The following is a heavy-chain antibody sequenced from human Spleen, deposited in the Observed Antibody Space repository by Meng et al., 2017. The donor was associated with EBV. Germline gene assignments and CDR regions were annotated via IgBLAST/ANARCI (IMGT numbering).Heavy chain of an antibody. D-gene: IGHD3-10*01. V-gene: IGHV2-5*02. CDR1: GFSLSTSGEG. Sequence: QITVKESGPTLVKPPQTLTLTCTFSGFSLSTSGEGVAWIRQPPGKALEWLALIYWDDDKRYSPSLRSRLTITKDTSKNQVVLTMTNMDPVDTATYYCAHRDYYGVVDYWGQGTLVTVSS. J-gene: IGHJ4*02. CDR3: AHRDYYGVVDY. CDR2: IYWDDDK.